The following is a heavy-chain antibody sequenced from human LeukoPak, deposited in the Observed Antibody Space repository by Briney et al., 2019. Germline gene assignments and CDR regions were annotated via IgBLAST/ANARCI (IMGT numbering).Heavy chain of an antibody. J-gene: IGHJ1*01. V-gene: IGHV3-33*08. Sequence: GGSLRLSCAASGFTFSSYGMHWVRQAPGKGLEWVAVIWYDGSNKYYADSVKGRFTISRDNSKNTLYLQMNSLRAEDTAVYYCARNYYDSSGSLGYFQHWGQGTLVTVSS. CDR2: IWYDGSNK. D-gene: IGHD3-22*01. CDR1: GFTFSSYG. CDR3: ARNYYDSSGSLGYFQH.